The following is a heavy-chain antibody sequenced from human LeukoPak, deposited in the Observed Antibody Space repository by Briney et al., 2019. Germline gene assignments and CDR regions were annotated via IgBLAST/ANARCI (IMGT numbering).Heavy chain of an antibody. D-gene: IGHD3-22*01. CDR2: IFYSGSS. CDR3: ANYVTFTKDPYGSTGYPDF. CDR1: GASIISSSYY. Sequence: PSETLSLTCTVSGASIISSSYYWGWIRQPPGKGLEWIGSIFYSGSSYYNSSLRSRVTISVDTSKNQFSLKWNSVTAADTAVYYCANYVTFTKDPYGSTGYPDFWGQGSVVTVSS. V-gene: IGHV4-39*01. J-gene: IGHJ4*02.